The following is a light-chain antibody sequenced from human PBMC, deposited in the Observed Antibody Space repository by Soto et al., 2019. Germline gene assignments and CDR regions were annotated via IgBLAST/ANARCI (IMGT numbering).Light chain of an antibody. CDR2: EVT. CDR1: SSDVGGYNY. J-gene: IGLJ3*02. CDR3: KSRTTRNTLV. Sequence: QSALTQPASVSGSPGQSITISCTGTSSDVGGYNYVSWYQQHPGKAPKLIIYEVTHRPSGVSSRFYGSRSGNTASLSISGLQAGDEADYYCKSRTTRNTLVFGGGTKLTVL. V-gene: IGLV2-14*01.